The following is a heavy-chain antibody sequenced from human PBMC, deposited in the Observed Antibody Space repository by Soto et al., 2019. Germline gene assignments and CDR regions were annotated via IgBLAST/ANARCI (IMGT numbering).Heavy chain of an antibody. J-gene: IGHJ1*01. CDR3: ARGTDYADLGNAEYFHP. V-gene: IGHV3-30*03. Sequence: QVQLVESGGGVVQPGRSLRLSCAASGFNFRTYGLHWVRQAPGKGLEGVALISKDGSHSYYAHSVKGRFTTSRDNSQNKAFLQENSLRADDTAIYFCARGTDYADLGNAEYFHPWGQGTLVTVSS. CDR2: ISKDGSHS. CDR1: GFNFRTYG. D-gene: IGHD4-17*01.